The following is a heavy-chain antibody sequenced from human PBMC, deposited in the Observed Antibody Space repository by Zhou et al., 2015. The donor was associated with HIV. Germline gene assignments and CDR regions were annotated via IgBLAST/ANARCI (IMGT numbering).Heavy chain of an antibody. J-gene: IGHJ5*02. Sequence: VQLVQSGTEVKKPGSSVKVSCKASGGTFSGSDISWVRQAPGQGLEWVGGVIPLFDIENYAQKFRGRLRITVDKTTSVAYMELSSLRPEDAAVYYCARDSATATGTLLGWFDPWGQGTQVTVSS. D-gene: IGHD1-14*01. CDR2: VIPLFDIE. CDR1: GGTFSGSD. CDR3: ARDSATATGTLLGWFDP. V-gene: IGHV1-69*17.